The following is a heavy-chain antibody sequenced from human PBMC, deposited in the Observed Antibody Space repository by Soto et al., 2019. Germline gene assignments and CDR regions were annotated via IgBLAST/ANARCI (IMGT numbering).Heavy chain of an antibody. V-gene: IGHV1-69*13. CDR2: IIPIFGTA. CDR1: GGTFSSYA. CDR3: ARETYYYDSSGYYSHRWVFDY. J-gene: IGHJ4*02. D-gene: IGHD3-22*01. Sequence: SVKVSCKASGGTFSSYAISWVRQAPGQGLEWMGGIIPIFGTANYAQKLQGRVTITADESTSTAYMELSSLRSEDTAVYYCARETYYYDSSGYYSHRWVFDYWGQGTLVTVSS.